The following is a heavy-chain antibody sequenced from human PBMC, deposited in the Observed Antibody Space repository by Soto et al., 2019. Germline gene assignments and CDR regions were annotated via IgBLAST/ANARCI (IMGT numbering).Heavy chain of an antibody. Sequence: SVKVSCKASGGTFSSYAISWVRQAPGQGLEWMGGIIPIFGTANYAQKFQGRVTITADESTSTAYMELSSLRSEDTAVYYCARDRAKAARPRYGFDPWGQGTLVTVSS. CDR2: IIPIFGTA. D-gene: IGHD2-15*01. V-gene: IGHV1-69*13. J-gene: IGHJ5*02. CDR3: ARDRAKAARPRYGFDP. CDR1: GGTFSSYA.